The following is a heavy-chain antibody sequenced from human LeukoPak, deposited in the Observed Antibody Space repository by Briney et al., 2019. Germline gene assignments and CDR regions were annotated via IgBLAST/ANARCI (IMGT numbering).Heavy chain of an antibody. V-gene: IGHV4-34*01. Sequence: SETLSLTCAVYGEAFSGHYWSWIRQPPGKGLEWIGEISHSGSINYNPSLKSRVTISADTSKNQFSLKLTSVTAADTAMYYCVRDRELTYWGQGTLVTVSS. CDR2: ISHSGSI. D-gene: IGHD5-24*01. CDR1: GEAFSGHY. CDR3: VRDRELTY. J-gene: IGHJ4*02.